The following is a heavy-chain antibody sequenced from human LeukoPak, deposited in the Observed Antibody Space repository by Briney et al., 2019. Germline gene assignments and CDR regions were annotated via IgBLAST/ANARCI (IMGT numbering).Heavy chain of an antibody. J-gene: IGHJ4*02. D-gene: IGHD3-3*01. CDR3: ARHGTLYDFWSGYPEYYFDY. CDR1: GGSISSSSYY. V-gene: IGHV4-39*01. Sequence: SETLSLTCTVSGGSISSSSYYWGWIRQPPGKGLEWIGSIYYSGSTYYNPSLKSRVTISVDTSKNQFSLKLSSVTAADTAVYYCARHGTLYDFWSGYPEYYFDYWGQGTLVTVSS. CDR2: IYYSGST.